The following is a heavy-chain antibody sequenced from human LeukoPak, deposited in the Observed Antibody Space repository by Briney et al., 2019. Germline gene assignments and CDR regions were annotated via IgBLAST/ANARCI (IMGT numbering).Heavy chain of an antibody. CDR3: ARDDSRYCSGGSCLTVDY. CDR2: IIPIFGTA. CDR1: GGTFSSYA. Sequence: SVKVSCKASGGTFSSYAISWVRQAPGQGLEWMGGIIPIFGTANYAQKFQGRVTITADKSTSTAYMELSSLRSEDTAVYYCARDDSRYCSGGSCLTVDYWGQGTLVTVSS. J-gene: IGHJ4*02. V-gene: IGHV1-69*06. D-gene: IGHD2-15*01.